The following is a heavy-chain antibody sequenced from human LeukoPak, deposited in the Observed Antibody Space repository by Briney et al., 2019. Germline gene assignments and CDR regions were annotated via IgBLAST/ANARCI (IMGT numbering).Heavy chain of an antibody. Sequence: ASVKVSCKASGYTFTSYYMHWVRQAPGQGLEWMGIINPSGGSTSYAQKFQGRVTMTRDTSTSTVYMELSSRRSEDTAVYYCARDLVLNYPAYGMDVWGQGTTVTVSS. D-gene: IGHD5-24*01. CDR2: INPSGGST. CDR3: ARDLVLNYPAYGMDV. CDR1: GYTFTSYY. V-gene: IGHV1-46*01. J-gene: IGHJ6*02.